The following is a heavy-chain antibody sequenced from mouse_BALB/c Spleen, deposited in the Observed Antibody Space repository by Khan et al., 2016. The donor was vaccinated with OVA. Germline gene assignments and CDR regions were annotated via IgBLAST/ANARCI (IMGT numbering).Heavy chain of an antibody. CDR2: INYSGST. CDR3: ARTARITY. CDR1: GYSITSGYG. Sequence: EVQLQESGPGLVKPSQSLSLTCTVTGYSITSGYGWNWIRQFPGNKLEWMGYINYSGSTNYNPSLTSRIFITRDTSKKQFFLQLNSVATEDTATYSCARTARITYWGQGTTLTVSS. V-gene: IGHV3-1*02. J-gene: IGHJ2*01. D-gene: IGHD1-2*01.